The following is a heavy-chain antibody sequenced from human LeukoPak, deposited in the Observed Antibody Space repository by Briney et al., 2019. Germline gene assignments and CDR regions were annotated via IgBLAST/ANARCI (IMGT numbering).Heavy chain of an antibody. V-gene: IGHV4-38-2*02. D-gene: IGHD4-17*01. CDR3: ARVTYGYYMDD. J-gene: IGHJ6*03. CDR1: NYSISNSLY. CDR2: IYRSGST. Sequence: PSEPLSLTCSGSNYSISNSLYRGWLRQPPGKGLEWIGSIYRSGSTFYNPSLKSRVTISLDTSKNPFSLKLNSVTAADTAVYFCARVTYGYYMDDWGKGTTVTVSS.